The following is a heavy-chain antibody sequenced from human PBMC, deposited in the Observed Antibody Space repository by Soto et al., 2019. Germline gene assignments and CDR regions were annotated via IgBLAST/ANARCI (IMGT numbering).Heavy chain of an antibody. CDR2: IYPGDSDT. CDR3: ARRRLVYYDSSGYYGVFDY. J-gene: IGHJ4*02. D-gene: IGHD3-22*01. Sequence: GESLKISCKGSGYSFTSYWIGWVRQMPGKGLEWMGIIYPGDSDTRYSPSFQGQVTISADKSISTAYLQWSSLKASDTAMYYCARRRLVYYDSSGYYGVFDYWGQGTLVTVSS. V-gene: IGHV5-51*01. CDR1: GYSFTSYW.